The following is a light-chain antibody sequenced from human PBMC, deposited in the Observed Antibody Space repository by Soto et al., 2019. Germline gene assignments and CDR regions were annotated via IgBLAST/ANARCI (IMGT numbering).Light chain of an antibody. J-gene: IGKJ4*01. V-gene: IGKV1-9*01. Sequence: DIPLTQSPSFLSASVGDRVTIACRATQGISSYLAWYQQKPGKAPKLLIYAASTLQSGVPSRFSGSGSGTEFTLTFSSLQPEDFASYYYQHHNSYPPTFGGGTKVEIK. CDR1: QGISSY. CDR2: AAS. CDR3: QHHNSYPPT.